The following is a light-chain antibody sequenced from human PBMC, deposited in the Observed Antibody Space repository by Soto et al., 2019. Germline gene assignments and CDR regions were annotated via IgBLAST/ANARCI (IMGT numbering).Light chain of an antibody. Sequence: DIVRTQSPDYLAVSLGERATIHCQSSQSVFYRSDNRNHLTWYQQKPGQPPQLLIDGGSIRESGVPDRFSGRGSGTHFALDISSLQAEDVAVYYCQQYYSTPYTFGQGTKLQIK. V-gene: IGKV4-1*01. J-gene: IGKJ2*01. CDR1: QSVFYRSDNRNH. CDR3: QQYYSTPYT. CDR2: GGS.